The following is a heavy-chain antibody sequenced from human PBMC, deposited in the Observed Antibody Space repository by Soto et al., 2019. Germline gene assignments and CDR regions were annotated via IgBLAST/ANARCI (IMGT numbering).Heavy chain of an antibody. CDR3: ARRHGFGEYPTYYYYYYIDV. V-gene: IGHV3-11*01. CDR1: RFIFSDYY. Sequence: QVQLVESGGGLVKPGGSLRLSCAASRFIFSDYYMSWVRQAPGKGLEWVSYISGNGSTIYYADSVKGRFTISRDNAKNSLYLQMNSLRGEDTAVYYCARRHGFGEYPTYYYYYYIDVWGKGTTVTVSS. J-gene: IGHJ6*03. CDR2: ISGNGSTI. D-gene: IGHD3-10*01.